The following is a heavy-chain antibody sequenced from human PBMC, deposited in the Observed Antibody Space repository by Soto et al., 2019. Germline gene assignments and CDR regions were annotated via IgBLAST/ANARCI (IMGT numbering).Heavy chain of an antibody. CDR1: GGSISSGGYY. Sequence: QVQLQESGPGLVKPSQTLSLTCTVSGGSISSGGYYWSWIRQHPGKGLEWIGYIYYSGSTYYNPSLKSRVTISVDTSKNQFSRKLSSVTAADTAVYYCARGRIAVAGPAAGVAFDIWGQGTMVTVSS. CDR2: IYYSGST. D-gene: IGHD6-19*01. V-gene: IGHV4-31*03. CDR3: ARGRIAVAGPAAGVAFDI. J-gene: IGHJ3*02.